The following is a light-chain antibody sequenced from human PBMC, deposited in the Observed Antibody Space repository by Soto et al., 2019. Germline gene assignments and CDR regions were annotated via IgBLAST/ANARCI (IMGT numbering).Light chain of an antibody. J-gene: IGKJ4*01. V-gene: IGKV1-33*01. CDR2: DAS. Sequence: DLPMTQSPSSLSASEGDRVTITCQSSHDVSRNLNWFQQEPGEAPQLLIYDASNLERGVPSRFSGSGSGTDFTLTISSLQPEDVATYYCQQYNSMLSFGGGTEVEIK. CDR3: QQYNSMLS. CDR1: HDVSRN.